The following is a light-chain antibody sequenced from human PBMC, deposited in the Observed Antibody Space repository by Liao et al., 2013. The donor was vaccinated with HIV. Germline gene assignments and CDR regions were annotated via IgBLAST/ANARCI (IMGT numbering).Light chain of an antibody. CDR2: YDT. V-gene: IGLV3-21*04. CDR3: QVWDSSSDQLWV. CDR1: IGSQS. J-gene: IGLJ3*02. Sequence: SYVLTQPPSVSVAPGKTARITCGGNIGSQSVHWYQRRPGQAPILIIFYDTDRPSGIPERFSGSNSGNTATLTISRVEAGDEADYYCQVWDSSSDQLWVFGGGTKLTVL.